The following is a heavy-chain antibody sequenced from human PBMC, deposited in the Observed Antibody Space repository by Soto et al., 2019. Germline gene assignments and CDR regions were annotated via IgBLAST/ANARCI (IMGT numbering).Heavy chain of an antibody. CDR3: ARDPGGYSLLYFDY. J-gene: IGHJ4*02. CDR1: GFTVSSNY. D-gene: IGHD6-13*01. Sequence: GGSLRLSCAASGFTVSSNYMSWVRQAPGKGLEWVSVIYSGGSTYYADSVKGRFTISRDNSKNTLYLQMNSLRAEDTAVYYCARDPGGYSLLYFDYWGQGTLVTVSS. V-gene: IGHV3-66*01. CDR2: IYSGGST.